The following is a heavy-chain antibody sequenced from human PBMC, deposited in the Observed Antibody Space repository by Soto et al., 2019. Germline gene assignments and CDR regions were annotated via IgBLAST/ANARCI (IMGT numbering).Heavy chain of an antibody. Sequence: PGGSLRLSCAASGFTFSSYGMHWVRQAPGKGLEWVAVISYDGSNKYYADSVKGRFTISKDNSKNTLYLQMNSLRAEDTAVYYCAKPYDYGGNSQPTDPLRGSGMDVWGQGTTVTVSS. V-gene: IGHV3-30*18. CDR1: GFTFSSYG. D-gene: IGHD4-17*01. J-gene: IGHJ6*02. CDR2: ISYDGSNK. CDR3: AKPYDYGGNSQPTDPLRGSGMDV.